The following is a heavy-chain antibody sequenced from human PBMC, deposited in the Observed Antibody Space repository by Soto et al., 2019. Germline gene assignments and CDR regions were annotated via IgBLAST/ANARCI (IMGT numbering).Heavy chain of an antibody. J-gene: IGHJ5*02. Sequence: QVQLVESGGGVVQPGRSLRLSCAASGFTFSSYGMHWVRQAPGKGLEWVAVIWYDGSNKYYADSVKGRFTISRDNSKNTLYLQMNSLRAEDTAVYYCAREGSGWFFGWFDPWGQGTLVTVSS. CDR3: AREGSGWFFGWFDP. V-gene: IGHV3-33*01. CDR1: GFTFSSYG. CDR2: IWYDGSNK. D-gene: IGHD6-19*01.